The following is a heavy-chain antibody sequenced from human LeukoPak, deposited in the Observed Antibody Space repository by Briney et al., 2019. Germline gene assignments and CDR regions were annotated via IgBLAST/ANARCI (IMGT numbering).Heavy chain of an antibody. J-gene: IGHJ4*02. D-gene: IGHD6-19*01. Sequence: SQTLPLTCAISGDSVSSNSAAWSWIRQSSSRGLEWLGRIYYRSKWYNEYAASVKSRITINPDTSKNQFSLQLNSVTPEDTAVYYCARGSYTSVWYWGQGTLVTVSS. CDR1: GDSVSSNSAA. V-gene: IGHV6-1*01. CDR3: ARGSYTSVWY. CDR2: IYYRSKWYN.